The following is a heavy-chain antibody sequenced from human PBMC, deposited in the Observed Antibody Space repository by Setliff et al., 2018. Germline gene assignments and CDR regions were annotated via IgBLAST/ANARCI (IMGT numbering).Heavy chain of an antibody. CDR3: AKAPYAGCFWSDC. D-gene: IGHD2-2*01. CDR1: GSTFNTYS. CDR2: ISGRGGST. V-gene: IGHV3-23*01. Sequence: GSLRLSCVTSGSTFNTYSMSWVRQAPGEGLQWVSTISGRGGSTFYADSVRGRFTISRDKIKSTLYLQMNSLRVEDTAMYYCAKAPYAGCFWSDCWGQGTLVTVSS. J-gene: IGHJ4*02.